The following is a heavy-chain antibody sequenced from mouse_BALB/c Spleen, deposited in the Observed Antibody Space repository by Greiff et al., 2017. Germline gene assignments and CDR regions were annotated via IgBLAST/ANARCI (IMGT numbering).Heavy chain of an antibody. CDR3: AREGYGSSWFAY. J-gene: IGHJ3*01. D-gene: IGHD1-1*01. V-gene: IGHV2-9*02. Sequence: VQLQESGPGLVAPSQSLSITCTVSGFSLTSYGVHWVRQPPGKGLEWLGVIWAGGSTNYNSALMSRLSISKDNSKSQVFLKMNSLQTDDTAMYYCAREGYGSSWFAYWGQGTLVTVSA. CDR1: GFSLTSYG. CDR2: IWAGGST.